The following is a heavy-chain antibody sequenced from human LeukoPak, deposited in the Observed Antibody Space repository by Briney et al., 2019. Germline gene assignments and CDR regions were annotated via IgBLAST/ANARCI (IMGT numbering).Heavy chain of an antibody. D-gene: IGHD3-10*01. CDR1: GGSFSGYY. V-gene: IGHV4-34*01. Sequence: KSSETLSLTCAVYGGSFSGYYWSWIRQPPGKGLEWIGEINHSGSTNYNPSLKSRVTISVDTSKNQFSLKLSSVTAADTAVYYCARGIKGYYGSGSYSDWGQGTLVTVSS. J-gene: IGHJ4*02. CDR2: INHSGST. CDR3: ARGIKGYYGSGSYSD.